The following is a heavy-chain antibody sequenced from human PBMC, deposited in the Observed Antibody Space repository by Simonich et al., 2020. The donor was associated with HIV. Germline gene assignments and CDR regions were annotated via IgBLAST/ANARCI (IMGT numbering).Heavy chain of an antibody. J-gene: IGHJ4*02. CDR1: GASARSGAYY. D-gene: IGHD3-16*01. CDR3: ARGADYNYGYVGFDY. V-gene: IGHV4-31*03. Sequence: QLQLQESGPGLVKPSETLSLTCTVPGASARSGAYYWSWIRQHPGKGLEWIGNIYYSGNTYYNPSLKSRLSISIDTSRNQFSLKLSSVTAADTAVYYCARGADYNYGYVGFDYWGQGTLVTVSS. CDR2: IYYSGNT.